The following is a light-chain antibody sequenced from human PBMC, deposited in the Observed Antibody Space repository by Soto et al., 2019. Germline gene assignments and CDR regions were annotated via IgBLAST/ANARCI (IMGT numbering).Light chain of an antibody. J-gene: IGKJ1*01. CDR3: QQYDSYPWT. Sequence: RVTIPCRASHSISSWLAWYQQKPGKVPKLLIYDASSLESGVPSRFSGGGSGTEFTLTISSLQPDDFATYYCQQYDSYPWTFGQGTRWIS. CDR2: DAS. V-gene: IGKV1-5*01. CDR1: HSISSW.